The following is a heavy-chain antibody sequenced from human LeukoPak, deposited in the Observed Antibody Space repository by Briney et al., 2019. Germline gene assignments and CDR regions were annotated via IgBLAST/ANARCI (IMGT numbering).Heavy chain of an antibody. D-gene: IGHD6-19*01. CDR3: ARIAVAVDDAFDI. CDR2: INPNSGGT. V-gene: IGHV1-2*02. J-gene: IGHJ3*02. Sequence: GASVKVSCKASGYTFTGYYMHWVRQASGQGLEWMGWINPNSGGTNYAQKFQGRVTMTRDTSISTAYMELSRLRSDDTAVYYCARIAVAVDDAFDIWGQGTMVTVSS. CDR1: GYTFTGYY.